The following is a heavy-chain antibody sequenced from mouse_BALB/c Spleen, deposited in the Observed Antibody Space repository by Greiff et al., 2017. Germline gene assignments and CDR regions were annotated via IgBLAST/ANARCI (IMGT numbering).Heavy chain of an antibody. Sequence: EVQLVESGPSLVKPSQTLSLTCSVTGDSITSGYWNWIRKFPGNKLEYMGYISYSGSTYYNPSLKSRISITRDTSKNQYYLQLNSVTTEDTATYYCARWNGYDRVFDYWGQGTTLTVSS. J-gene: IGHJ2*01. CDR2: ISYSGST. CDR1: GDSITSGY. D-gene: IGHD2-2*01. CDR3: ARWNGYDRVFDY. V-gene: IGHV3-8*02.